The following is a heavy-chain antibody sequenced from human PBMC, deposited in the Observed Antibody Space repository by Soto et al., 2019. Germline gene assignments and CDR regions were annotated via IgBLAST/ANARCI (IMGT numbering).Heavy chain of an antibody. D-gene: IGHD6-19*01. Sequence: ASVKVSCKASGYTFTSYGISWVRQAPGQGLEWMGWISAYKGNTNYAQKLQGRVTMTTDTSTSTAYMELRSLRSDDTAVYYCARANFGSGWPPVYYYYYGMDVWGQGTTVTVSS. CDR3: ARANFGSGWPPVYYYYYGMDV. J-gene: IGHJ6*02. CDR1: GYTFTSYG. V-gene: IGHV1-18*04. CDR2: ISAYKGNT.